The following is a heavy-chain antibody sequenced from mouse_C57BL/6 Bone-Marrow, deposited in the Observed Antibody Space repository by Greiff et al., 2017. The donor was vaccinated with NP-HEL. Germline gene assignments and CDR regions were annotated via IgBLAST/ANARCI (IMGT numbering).Heavy chain of an antibody. J-gene: IGHJ3*01. CDR1: GFTFSDDG. D-gene: IGHD1-1*01. Sequence: EVQLVESGGGLVKPGGSLKLSCAASGFTFSDDGMHWVRQAPEKGLEWVAYISSGSSTIYYADTVKGRFTISRDNAKNTLFLQMTSLRSEDTATYYCAKETHYYGSSWGFAYWGQGTLVTVSA. V-gene: IGHV5-17*01. CDR2: ISSGSSTI. CDR3: AKETHYYGSSWGFAY.